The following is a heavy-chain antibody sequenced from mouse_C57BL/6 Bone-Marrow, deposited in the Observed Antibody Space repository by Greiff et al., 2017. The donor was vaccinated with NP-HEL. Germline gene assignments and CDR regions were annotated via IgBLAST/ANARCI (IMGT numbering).Heavy chain of an antibody. J-gene: IGHJ1*03. D-gene: IGHD1-1*01. Sequence: VQLQQSGAELVMPGASVKLSCKASGYTFTSYWMHWVKQRPGQGLEWIGEIDPSDSYTNYNQKFKGKSTLTVDKSSSTAYMQLSSLTSEDSAVYYCAGTTVNFDDWGTGTTVTVSS. CDR1: GYTFTSYW. CDR2: IDPSDSYT. V-gene: IGHV1-69*01. CDR3: AGTTVNFDD.